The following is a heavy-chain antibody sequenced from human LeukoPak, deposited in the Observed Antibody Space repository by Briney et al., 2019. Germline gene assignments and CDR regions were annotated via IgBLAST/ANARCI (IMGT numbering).Heavy chain of an antibody. V-gene: IGHV4-59*01. CDR1: GGSISNYH. Sequence: PSETLSLTCTVSGGSISNYHWGWIRQPPGKGLEWMGYIFYSGSTNDNPSLKSRVTISVDTSKNQFSLRPSSVTAADTAVYYCARARNYYDNSGYYYEGDAFDIWGQGTMVTVSS. CDR2: IFYSGST. CDR3: ARARNYYDNSGYYYEGDAFDI. J-gene: IGHJ3*02. D-gene: IGHD3-22*01.